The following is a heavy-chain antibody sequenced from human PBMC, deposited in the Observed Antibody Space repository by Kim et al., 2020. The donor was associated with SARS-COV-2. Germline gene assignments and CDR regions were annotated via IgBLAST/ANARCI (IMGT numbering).Heavy chain of an antibody. D-gene: IGHD6-19*01. CDR2: IYYSGST. CDR3: ARGSVAVAGTLYYYYYYGMDV. V-gene: IGHV4-39*01. J-gene: IGHJ6*02. Sequence: SETLSLTCTVSGGSISSSSYSLGWIRKTPGKGLEWIGRIYYSGSTYYNPSLKSRVTISVNTSKNQYSLKLSSVTAADTAVYYCARGSVAVAGTLYYYYYYGMDVWGQGTTVTVSS. CDR1: GGSISSSSYS.